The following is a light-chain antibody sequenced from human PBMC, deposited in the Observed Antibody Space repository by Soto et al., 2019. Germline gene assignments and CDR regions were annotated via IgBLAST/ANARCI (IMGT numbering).Light chain of an antibody. CDR2: GAS. Sequence: EVVLTQSPGTLPLSPGERATLSCRASEGVSSGYLSWYQQKPGQPPRLLIYGASRRATGVPERFSGSGSGTDFTLTISRLDPEDFAVYYCQQYDSTPLTFGQGTKVEIK. CDR1: EGVSSGY. CDR3: QQYDSTPLT. J-gene: IGKJ1*01. V-gene: IGKV3-20*01.